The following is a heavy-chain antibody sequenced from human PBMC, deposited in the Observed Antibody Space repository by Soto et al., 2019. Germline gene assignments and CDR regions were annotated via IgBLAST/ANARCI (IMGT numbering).Heavy chain of an antibody. CDR3: ARDRRYSSSWGVYYGMDV. D-gene: IGHD6-6*01. CDR1: GGSISSYY. Sequence: QVQLQESGPGLVKPSETLSLTCTVSGGSISSYYWSWIRQPAGKGLEWIGRIYTSGSTNYNPSLKSRVTMSVDTSKNQFALKLSSVTAADTAVYYCARDRRYSSSWGVYYGMDVWGQGTTVTVSS. V-gene: IGHV4-4*07. J-gene: IGHJ6*02. CDR2: IYTSGST.